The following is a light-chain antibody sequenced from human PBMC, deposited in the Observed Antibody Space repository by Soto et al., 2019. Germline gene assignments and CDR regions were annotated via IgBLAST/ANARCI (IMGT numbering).Light chain of an antibody. CDR1: QRFSGTY. V-gene: IGKV3-20*01. J-gene: IGKJ4*01. CDR2: GAS. Sequence: ELGWTQSQGTRPFPPGERATLSGRAGQRFSGTYLAWYQQKPGQVPRILIYGASTRATGIPDRFRGSGSGTDFTLTISRLEPEDFALYYCQQYGSSPPLTFGGGTKVEIK. CDR3: QQYGSSPPLT.